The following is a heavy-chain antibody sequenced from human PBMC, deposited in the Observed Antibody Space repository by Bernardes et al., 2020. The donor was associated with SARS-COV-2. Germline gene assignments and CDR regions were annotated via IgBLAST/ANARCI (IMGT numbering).Heavy chain of an antibody. D-gene: IGHD3-10*01. CDR3: ASTPISMVRGVILD. J-gene: IGHJ4*02. Sequence: ASVKVSCKTSAFTFTNYAMHWVRQAPGQRLEWMGWINVGNGNARYSQEFQGRVTITTDTSANTAYMELSSLRSEDTAVYYCASTPISMVRGVILDWGQGTLVTVSS. V-gene: IGHV1-3*01. CDR1: AFTFTNYA. CDR2: INVGNGNA.